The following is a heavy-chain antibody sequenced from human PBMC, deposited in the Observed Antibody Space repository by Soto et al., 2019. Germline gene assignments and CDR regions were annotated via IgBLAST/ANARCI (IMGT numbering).Heavy chain of an antibody. CDR2: IDPSDSYT. CDR3: AYHYDSSGYYYDWFDP. D-gene: IGHD3-22*01. V-gene: IGHV5-10-1*01. J-gene: IGHJ5*02. Sequence: GESLKISCKGSGYSFTSYWISWVRRMPGKGLEWMGRIDPSDSYTNYSPSFQGHVTISADKSISTAYLQWSSLKASDTAMYYWAYHYDSSGYYYDWFDPWGQGTLVTVSS. CDR1: GYSFTSYW.